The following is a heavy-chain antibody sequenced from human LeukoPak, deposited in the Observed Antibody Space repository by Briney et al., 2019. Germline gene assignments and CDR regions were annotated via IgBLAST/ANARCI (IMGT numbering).Heavy chain of an antibody. V-gene: IGHV1-46*01. D-gene: IGHD2-15*01. CDR1: GYTFTSYY. Sequence: ASVKVSCKASGYTFTSYYMHWVRQAPGQGLEWMGIINPSGGSTSYAQKFQGRVTMTRDTSITTVYMEMSRLTSDDTALFYCAVAPGGYWGQGTLVTVSS. CDR3: AVAPGGY. J-gene: IGHJ4*02. CDR2: INPSGGST.